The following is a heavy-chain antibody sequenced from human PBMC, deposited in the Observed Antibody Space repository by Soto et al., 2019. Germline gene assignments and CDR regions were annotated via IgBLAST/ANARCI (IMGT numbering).Heavy chain of an antibody. D-gene: IGHD3-9*01. Sequence: SLRLSCAASGFIVSSNFMSWVRQAPGKGLEWVSLIYSGGSTFYADSVKGRFTLSRDSSNNTLHLQMHDLRVEDTAIYYCARQQTGPDWDYFDYWGLGTLVTVSS. CDR3: ARQQTGPDWDYFDY. J-gene: IGHJ4*02. V-gene: IGHV3-53*01. CDR1: GFIVSSNF. CDR2: IYSGGST.